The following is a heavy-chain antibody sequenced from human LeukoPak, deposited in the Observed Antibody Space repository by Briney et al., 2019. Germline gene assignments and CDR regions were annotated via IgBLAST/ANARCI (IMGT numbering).Heavy chain of an antibody. Sequence: GGSLRLSCAASGFTFSSYWMSWVRQAPGKGLEWVANIKQDGSEKYYVDSVKGRFTISRDNAKNSLYLQMNSLRAEDTAVYYCARSPRIAVAGTFDYWGQGTPVTVSS. CDR1: GFTFSSYW. CDR2: IKQDGSEK. CDR3: ARSPRIAVAGTFDY. J-gene: IGHJ4*02. V-gene: IGHV3-7*01. D-gene: IGHD6-19*01.